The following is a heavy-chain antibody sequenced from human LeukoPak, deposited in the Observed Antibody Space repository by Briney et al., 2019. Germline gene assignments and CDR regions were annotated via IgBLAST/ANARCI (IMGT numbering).Heavy chain of an antibody. J-gene: IGHJ4*02. V-gene: IGHV1-2*02. CDR2: INPNGGGT. CDR1: GYTFTGYY. D-gene: IGHD3-9*01. CDR3: ARGGTSYYSDY. Sequence: ASVKVSCKASGYTFTGYYLHWLRQAPGQGLEWMGWINPNGGGTNYAQKFQGSVTMSRDTAISTVYMELSRLRFDDTAVYYCARGGTSYYSDYWGQGTLVTVSS.